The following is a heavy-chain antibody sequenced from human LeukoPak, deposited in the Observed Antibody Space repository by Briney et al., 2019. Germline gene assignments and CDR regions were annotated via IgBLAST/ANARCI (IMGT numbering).Heavy chain of an antibody. CDR2: IWYDGSIK. Sequence: GGSLRLSCAASGFSFSSYGMHWVRQAPGKGLEWVSVIWYDGSIKYYGDSVKGRFTISRDNSKNTLYLQMNSLRAEDTAVYYCARDSIAVAGNDAFDIWGQGTMVTVSS. V-gene: IGHV3-33*01. CDR1: GFSFSSYG. D-gene: IGHD6-19*01. CDR3: ARDSIAVAGNDAFDI. J-gene: IGHJ3*02.